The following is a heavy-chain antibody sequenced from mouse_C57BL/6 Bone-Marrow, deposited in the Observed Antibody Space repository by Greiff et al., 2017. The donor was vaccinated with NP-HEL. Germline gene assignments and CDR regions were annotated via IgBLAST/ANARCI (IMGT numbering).Heavy chain of an antibody. CDR3: ARDPHGSGYFDY. CDR2: IDPSDSYT. D-gene: IGHD1-1*01. J-gene: IGHJ2*01. V-gene: IGHV1-59*01. CDR1: GYTFTSYW. Sequence: VQLQQPGAELVRPGTSVKLSCKASGYTFTSYWMHWVKQRPGQGLEWIGVIDPSDSYTNYNQKFKGKATLTVDTSSSTAYMQLSSLTSEDSAVYYCARDPHGSGYFDYWGQGTTLTVSS.